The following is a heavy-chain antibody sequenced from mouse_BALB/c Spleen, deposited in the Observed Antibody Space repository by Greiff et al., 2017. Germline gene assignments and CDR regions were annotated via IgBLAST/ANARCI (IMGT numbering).Heavy chain of an antibody. V-gene: IGHV1-80*01. CDR1: GYAFSSYW. D-gene: IGHD2-1*01. Sequence: QVQLQQSGAELVRPGSSVKISCKASGYAFSSYWMNWVKQRPGQGLEWIGQIYPGDGDTNYNGKFKGKATLTADKSSSTAYMQLSSLTSEDSAVYFCARYGNPYYFDYWGQGTTLTVSS. CDR3: ARYGNPYYFDY. J-gene: IGHJ2*01. CDR2: IYPGDGDT.